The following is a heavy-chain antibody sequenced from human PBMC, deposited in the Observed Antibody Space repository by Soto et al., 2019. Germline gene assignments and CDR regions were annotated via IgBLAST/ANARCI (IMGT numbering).Heavy chain of an antibody. D-gene: IGHD3-9*01. CDR1: GGSISSGGYY. CDR3: ARETRFDWLPPYYYYGMDV. CDR2: IYYSGST. Sequence: SETLSLTCTVSGGSISSGGYYWSWIRQHPGKGLEWIGYIYYSGSTYYNPSLKSRVTISVDTSKNQFSLKLSSVTAADTAVYYCARETRFDWLPPYYYYGMDVWGQGTTVTVSS. J-gene: IGHJ6*02. V-gene: IGHV4-31*03.